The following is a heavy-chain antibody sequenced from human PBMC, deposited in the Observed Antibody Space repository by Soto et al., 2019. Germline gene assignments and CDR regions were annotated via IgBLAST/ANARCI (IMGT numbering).Heavy chain of an antibody. J-gene: IGHJ3*02. V-gene: IGHV5-51*01. D-gene: IGHD2-8*01. Sequence: PGESLKISCKGSGYSFNRYWIGWVRQMPGKGLEWMGVIYPGDSDTRYSPSLQGQVTISADKSSSAAYLQWSSLQASDTATYYCARSPVNGTYEAFDIWGQGTMVTVSS. CDR1: GYSFNRYW. CDR3: ARSPVNGTYEAFDI. CDR2: IYPGDSDT.